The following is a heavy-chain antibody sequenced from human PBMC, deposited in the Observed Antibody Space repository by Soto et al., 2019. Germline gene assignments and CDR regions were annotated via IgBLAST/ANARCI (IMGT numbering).Heavy chain of an antibody. V-gene: IGHV4-34*01. J-gene: IGHJ6*02. Sequence: QVQLQQWGAGLLKPSETLSLTCAVYGRSFSGYYWSWIRQPPGKGLEWIGEINHSGSTNYNPSLKSRVTISVDTSKNQFSLKLSSVTAADTAVYYCARGNYSNYYYGMDVWGQGTTVTVSS. CDR3: ARGNYSNYYYGMDV. CDR2: INHSGST. D-gene: IGHD4-4*01. CDR1: GRSFSGYY.